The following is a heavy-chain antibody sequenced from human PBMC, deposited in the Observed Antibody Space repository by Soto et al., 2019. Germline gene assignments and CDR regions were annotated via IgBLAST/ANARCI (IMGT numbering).Heavy chain of an antibody. CDR3: ARQLGYCSGGSCYYPGWFDP. V-gene: IGHV5-10-1*01. D-gene: IGHD2-15*01. Sequence: PGESLKIYCKGSGYSFTSYWISWVRQMPGKGLEWMGRIDPSDSYTNYSPSFQGHVTISADKSISTAYLQWSSLKASDTAMYYCARQLGYCSGGSCYYPGWFDPWGQGTLVTVSS. CDR2: IDPSDSYT. CDR1: GYSFTSYW. J-gene: IGHJ5*02.